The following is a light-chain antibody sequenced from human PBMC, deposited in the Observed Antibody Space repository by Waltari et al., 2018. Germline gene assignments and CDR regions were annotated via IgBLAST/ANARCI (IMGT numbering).Light chain of an antibody. CDR2: WAS. CDR1: QSVLYSSTNNNY. V-gene: IGKV4-1*01. J-gene: IGKJ5*01. CDR3: QQYYSTPIT. Sequence: DIVMTQSPDSLAVSLGERGAINCKSSQSVLYSSTNNNYLAWYQQKPGQPPKLLIYWASTRESGVPDRFSGSGSGTDFTLTISSLQAEDVAVYYCQQYYSTPITFGQGTRLEIK.